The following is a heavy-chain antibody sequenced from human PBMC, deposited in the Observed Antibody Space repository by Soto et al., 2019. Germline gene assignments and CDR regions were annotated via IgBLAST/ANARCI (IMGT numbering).Heavy chain of an antibody. CDR1: GGTFSSYA. CDR2: IIPIFGTA. V-gene: IGHV1-69*13. CDR3: ARDQRGSSCDRGWRDATAFDI. Sequence: SGKVSCKASGGTFSSYAISWVRQAPGQGLERMGGIIPIFGTANYAQKFQGRVTITADESTSTAYMELSSLRSEDTAVYYCARDQRGSSCDRGWRDATAFDIGGQGTMVTVSS. J-gene: IGHJ3*02. D-gene: IGHD6-13*01.